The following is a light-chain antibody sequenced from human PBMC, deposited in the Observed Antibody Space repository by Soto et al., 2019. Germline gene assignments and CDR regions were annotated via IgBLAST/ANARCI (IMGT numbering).Light chain of an antibody. CDR2: TAS. V-gene: IGKV1-5*03. CDR1: QSISSW. CDR3: PQYNSYSPWT. Sequence: DITMTQSPSTLSASVGDIVTITCRASQSISSWLAWYQQKPGKAPKLLIYTASSLEIGVPSRFSGSGSGTEFTLTISSLQPDDFATYYCPQYNSYSPWTVGQGTKVDIK. J-gene: IGKJ1*01.